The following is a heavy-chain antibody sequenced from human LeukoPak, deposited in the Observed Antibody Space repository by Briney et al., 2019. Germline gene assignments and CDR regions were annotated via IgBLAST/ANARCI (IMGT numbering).Heavy chain of an antibody. CDR2: ITGSGGGP. D-gene: IGHD6-13*01. CDR1: GFTFSSYA. J-gene: IGHJ4*02. V-gene: IGHV3-23*01. CDR3: ARGLYTINWSYDS. Sequence: PGESLRLSCAASGFTFSSYAMSWVRQAPGKGLEWVSGITGSGGGPYYADSVKGRFTISRDNSKNTLYLQMNSLRAEDTAVYYCARGLYTINWSYDSWGQGTLVTVSS.